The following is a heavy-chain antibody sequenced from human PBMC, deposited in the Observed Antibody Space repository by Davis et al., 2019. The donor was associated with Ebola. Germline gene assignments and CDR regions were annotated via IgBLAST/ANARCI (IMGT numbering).Heavy chain of an antibody. J-gene: IGHJ3*02. CDR2: ISVRSIT. V-gene: IGHV3-23*01. D-gene: IGHD3-22*01. Sequence: PGGSLRLSCAASGFIFSGYAMSWVRQAPGKGLEWVSSISVRSITYHADSVKGRFTISRDNSKNTLYLQMNSLRAEDTAVYYCAREGGRYYDSSGYVFDIWGQGTMVKVSS. CDR1: GFIFSGYA. CDR3: AREGGRYYDSSGYVFDI.